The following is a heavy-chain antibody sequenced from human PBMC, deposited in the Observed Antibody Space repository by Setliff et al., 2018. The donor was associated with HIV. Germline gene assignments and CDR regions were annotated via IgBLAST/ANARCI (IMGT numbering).Heavy chain of an antibody. CDR2: ISPDTGDT. CDR1: GNILTDYF. V-gene: IGHV1-2*02. J-gene: IGHJ6*03. Sequence: VASVKVSCKASGNILTDYFLHWVRQAPGQGLEWMGWISPDTGDTRIPQRFRGRVTMTTDTSTSTAYMELRSLRSDDTAAYYCARESGGVVIKGAYYYYMDVWGKGTTVTVSS. D-gene: IGHD3-3*01. CDR3: ARESGGVVIKGAYYYYMDV.